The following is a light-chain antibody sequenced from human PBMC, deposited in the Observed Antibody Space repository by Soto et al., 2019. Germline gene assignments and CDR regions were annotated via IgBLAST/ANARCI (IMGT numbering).Light chain of an antibody. CDR1: QSLLHSDGNIY. V-gene: IGKV2-28*01. CDR3: MQAVEVPYI. Sequence: DIVMTQSPLSLPVTPGESASISCRSSQSLLHSDGNIYLDWYLQKPGQPPQLLIYLVSNRASGVPDRFSGSRSGTDFTLKISRVEAEDVGVYYCMQAVEVPYIFGQGTKLDIK. J-gene: IGKJ2*01. CDR2: LVS.